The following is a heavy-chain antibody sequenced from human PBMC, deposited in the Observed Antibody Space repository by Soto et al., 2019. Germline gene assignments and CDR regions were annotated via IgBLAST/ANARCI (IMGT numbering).Heavy chain of an antibody. Sequence: PGGSLRLSCAASGFIFSVYGMHWLRQAPGKGLEWVAIIYYDGSNKYYADSAKGRFTISRDNSKNTLFLQMNSLRAEDTAVYYCAKATGGYGPIDYWGQGTLVTVSS. J-gene: IGHJ4*02. CDR3: AKATGGYGPIDY. D-gene: IGHD5-12*01. CDR1: GFIFSVYG. V-gene: IGHV3-33*02. CDR2: IYYDGSNK.